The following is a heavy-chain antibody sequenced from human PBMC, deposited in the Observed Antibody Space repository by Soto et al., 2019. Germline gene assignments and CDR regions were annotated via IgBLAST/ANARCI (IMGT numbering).Heavy chain of an antibody. V-gene: IGHV5-10-1*01. CDR1: GYSFTTYW. Sequence: GESLKISCKGSGYSFTTYWITWVRQMPGKGLEWMGRIDPSVSNTNYSPSFQGHVTISADKSITTAYLQWSSLKASDTAMYYCATSSGNFDHWGQGTLVTVS. D-gene: IGHD1-26*01. CDR2: IDPSVSNT. J-gene: IGHJ4*02. CDR3: ATSSGNFDH.